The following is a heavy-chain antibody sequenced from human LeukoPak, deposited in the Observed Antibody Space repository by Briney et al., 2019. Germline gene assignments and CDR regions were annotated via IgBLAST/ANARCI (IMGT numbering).Heavy chain of an antibody. J-gene: IGHJ6*03. CDR3: AREGGESDILTGYYGYYYYYMDV. Sequence: PSETLSLTCTVSGGSISSFYWNWIRQPPGKGLEWIGYIYYSGSTNYNPSLKSRVTISVDTSKNQFSLKLSSVTAADTAVYYCAREGGESDILTGYYGYYYYYMDVWGKGTTVTVSS. V-gene: IGHV4-59*01. CDR1: GGSISSFY. CDR2: IYYSGST. D-gene: IGHD3-9*01.